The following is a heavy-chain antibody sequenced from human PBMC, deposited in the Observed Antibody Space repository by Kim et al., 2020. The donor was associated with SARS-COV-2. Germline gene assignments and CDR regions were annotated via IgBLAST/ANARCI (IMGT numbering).Heavy chain of an antibody. J-gene: IGHJ3*02. CDR3: AIGRDAFDI. Sequence: GNPTYARGFAGRFVFSLDTSVSTAYLQISSLKAEDTAVYYCAIGRDAFDIWGQGTMVTVSS. CDR2: GNP. D-gene: IGHD3-16*01. V-gene: IGHV7-4-1*02.